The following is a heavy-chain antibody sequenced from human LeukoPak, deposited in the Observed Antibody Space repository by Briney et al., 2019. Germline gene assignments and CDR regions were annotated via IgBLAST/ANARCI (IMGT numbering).Heavy chain of an antibody. CDR2: IYYSGST. Sequence: SETLSLTCAVYGGSFSGYYWSWIRQPPGKGLEWIGSIYYSGSTYYNPSLKSRVTMSVDTSKNQFSLKLSSVTAADTAVYYCARDSGTTGEVKFDPWGQGTLVTVSS. V-gene: IGHV4-34*01. CDR1: GGSFSGYY. D-gene: IGHD3-10*01. CDR3: ARDSGTTGEVKFDP. J-gene: IGHJ5*02.